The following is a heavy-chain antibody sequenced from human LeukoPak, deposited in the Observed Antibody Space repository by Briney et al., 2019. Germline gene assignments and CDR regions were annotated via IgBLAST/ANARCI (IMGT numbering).Heavy chain of an antibody. D-gene: IGHD6-6*01. CDR3: ARDMDSSSHYFDY. Sequence: GKSLRLSCAASGFTFRSHGMHWVRQAPGKGLQWVGVIWYDGSNSYYADSVKGRFTISSDNSKNTLYLQMNSLRAEDTAVYYCARDMDSSSHYFDYWGQGALVTVSS. V-gene: IGHV3-33*01. J-gene: IGHJ4*02. CDR2: IWYDGSNS. CDR1: GFTFRSHG.